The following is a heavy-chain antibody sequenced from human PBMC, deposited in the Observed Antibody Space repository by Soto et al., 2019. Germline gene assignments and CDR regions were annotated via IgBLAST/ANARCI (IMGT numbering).Heavy chain of an antibody. D-gene: IGHD2-21*02. Sequence: QITLKESGPTLVKPTQTLTLTSTFSGFSLRPIGVGVGWFRQPPGKALEWLELIYWNDGKRYSPSLKSRLTITKDTSKNKVVLTMTNMDPVDTATYYCAHMEVTTTAFDIWVQGTMVTVSS. CDR3: AHMEVTTTAFDI. V-gene: IGHV2-5*01. J-gene: IGHJ3*02. CDR1: GFSLRPIGVG. CDR2: IYWNDGK.